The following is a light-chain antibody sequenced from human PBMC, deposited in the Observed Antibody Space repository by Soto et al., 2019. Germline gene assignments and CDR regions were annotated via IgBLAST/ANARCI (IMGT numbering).Light chain of an antibody. V-gene: IGKV1-5*01. CDR3: QQYNSFSYT. Sequence: DIQMTQSPSNLSASVGDTVTFTCRASQSVSSWLAWYQQKPGKAPKLLIYDASSLASGVPSRFSGSGSGTEFTLTISSLQPDDCATYFCQQYNSFSYTFGQGTKLEIK. CDR2: DAS. J-gene: IGKJ2*01. CDR1: QSVSSW.